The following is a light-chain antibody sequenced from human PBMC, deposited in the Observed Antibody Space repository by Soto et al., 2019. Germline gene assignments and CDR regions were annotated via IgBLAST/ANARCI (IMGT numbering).Light chain of an antibody. CDR1: QSVSSSY. CDR2: GAS. Sequence: EIVLTQSPGTLSLSPGERATLSCRASQSVSSSYLAWYQQKPGQAPRLLIYGASSRATGIPDRFSGSVSGTGFTLTISRLEPEDFAVYYCQQYGSSPMTFGQGTRLEIK. J-gene: IGKJ5*01. V-gene: IGKV3-20*01. CDR3: QQYGSSPMT.